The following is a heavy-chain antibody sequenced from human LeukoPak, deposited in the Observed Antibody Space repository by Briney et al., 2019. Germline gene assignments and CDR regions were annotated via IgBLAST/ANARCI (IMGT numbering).Heavy chain of an antibody. J-gene: IGHJ4*02. V-gene: IGHV3-23*01. Sequence: PGGSLRPSCAASGFTFSSYAMSWVRQAPGKGLEWVSAISGSGGSTYYADSVKGRFTISRDNSKNTLYLQMNSLRAEDTAVYYCAKAILVVPAAEDYWGQGTLVTVSS. D-gene: IGHD2-2*01. CDR2: ISGSGGST. CDR3: AKAILVVPAAEDY. CDR1: GFTFSSYA.